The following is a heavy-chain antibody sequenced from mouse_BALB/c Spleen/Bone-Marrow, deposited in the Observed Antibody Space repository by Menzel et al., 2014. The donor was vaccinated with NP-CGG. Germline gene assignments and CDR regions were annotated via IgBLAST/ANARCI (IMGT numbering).Heavy chain of an antibody. D-gene: IGHD1-1*01. CDR3: ARGDYYGKGGAMDY. CDR2: INPSTGYT. J-gene: IGHJ4*01. Sequence: VQLQQSGAELAKPGASVKMSCKASGYTFTRYWIHWVKPGPGQCLEWIGYINPSTGYTEYNQKFKDKATLTADKSSSTAYMQLSSLTSEDSAVYYCARGDYYGKGGAMDYWGQGTSVTVSS. V-gene: IGHV1-7*01. CDR1: GYTFTRYW.